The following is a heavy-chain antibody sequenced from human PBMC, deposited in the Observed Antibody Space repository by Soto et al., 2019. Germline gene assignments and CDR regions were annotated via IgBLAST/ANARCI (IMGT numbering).Heavy chain of an antibody. CDR3: AKSCRSCPLDS. D-gene: IGHD2-2*01. J-gene: IGHJ4*02. Sequence: EVPLLESGGGLVQPGGSLRLSCVASGFTLSSYAMSWDRQAPGKGLEWVSGVTGSAGSTYYADSVKGRFTISRDNSKNTLYLQMNSLSADDTAVYYCAKSCRSCPLDSWGQGTLVTVSS. V-gene: IGHV3-23*01. CDR1: GFTLSSYA. CDR2: VTGSAGST.